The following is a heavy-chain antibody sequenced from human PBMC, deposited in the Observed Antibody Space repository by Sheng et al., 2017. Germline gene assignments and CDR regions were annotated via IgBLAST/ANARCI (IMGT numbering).Heavy chain of an antibody. CDR2: ISSTSDYI. CDR1: GFTFTTYS. D-gene: IGHD6-19*01. CDR3: ARGADYFDY. V-gene: IGHV3-21*01. J-gene: IGHJ4*02. Sequence: EVQLVESGGGLVKPGGSLRLSCAASGFTFTTYSMNWVRRAPGKGLEWVSSISSTSDYIYYTDSVRGRFTISRDNARNSLYLQMNSLKAEDTAVYYCARGADYFDYWGQGT.